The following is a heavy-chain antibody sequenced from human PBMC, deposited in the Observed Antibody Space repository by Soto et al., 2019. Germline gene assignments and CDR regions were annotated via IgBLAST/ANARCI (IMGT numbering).Heavy chain of an antibody. Sequence: QVQLVQSGAEVKKPGSSVKVSCKASGGTYSSYAISWVRQAPGQGLEWMGGIIPIFGTANYAQKFQGRVTITADESTSTAYMELSSLRSEDTAVYYCARGSYDILTGYYQGYYYYGMDVWGQGTTVTVSS. CDR1: GGTYSSYA. CDR3: ARGSYDILTGYYQGYYYYGMDV. D-gene: IGHD3-9*01. J-gene: IGHJ6*02. CDR2: IIPIFGTA. V-gene: IGHV1-69*01.